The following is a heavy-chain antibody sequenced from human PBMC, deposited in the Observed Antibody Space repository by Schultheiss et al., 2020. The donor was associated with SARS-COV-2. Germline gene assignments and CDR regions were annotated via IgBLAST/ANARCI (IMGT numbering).Heavy chain of an antibody. CDR3: ARTYYYDSSGYN. CDR2: IYYSGST. J-gene: IGHJ4*02. CDR1: GGSISSSSYY. Sequence: SETLSLTCTVSGGSISSSSYYWGWIRQPPGKGLEWIGSIYYSGSTYYNPSLKSRVTMSVDTSKNQFSLKLSSVTAADTAVYYCARTYYYDSSGYNWGQGTLVTVSS. V-gene: IGHV4-39*07. D-gene: IGHD3-22*01.